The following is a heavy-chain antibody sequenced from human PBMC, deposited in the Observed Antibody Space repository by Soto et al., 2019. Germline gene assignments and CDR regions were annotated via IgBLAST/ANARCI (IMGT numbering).Heavy chain of an antibody. V-gene: IGHV1-69*15. CDR1: GGTFSSYT. CDR2: IIPIFGTT. J-gene: IGHJ4*02. D-gene: IGHD2-8*01. Sequence: QVQLVQSGAEVKKPGSSVKVSCKASGGTFSSYTISWVRQAPGQGLEWMGRIIPIFGTTTYAQKFQDRVTITADESTSTAYMELSSLRSEDTAVYYCARGLGTNAGGSWGQGTLVTVSS. CDR3: ARGLGTNAGGS.